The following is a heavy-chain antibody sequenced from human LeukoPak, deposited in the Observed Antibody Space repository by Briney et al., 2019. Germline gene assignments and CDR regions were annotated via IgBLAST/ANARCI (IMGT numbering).Heavy chain of an antibody. V-gene: IGHV1-18*01. J-gene: IGHJ5*02. CDR3: PRVVGGEHSSAHGGNWFDP. CDR2: ISAYNGNT. D-gene: IGHD6-19*01. Sequence: GASVKVSCKASGDTFTSYGISWVRQAPGQGLEWMGWISAYNGNTNYAQKLQGRVTMTTDTSTSTAYMELRSLRSDDTAVYYYPRVVGGEHSSAHGGNWFDPWGQGTLLTVSS. CDR1: GDTFTSYG.